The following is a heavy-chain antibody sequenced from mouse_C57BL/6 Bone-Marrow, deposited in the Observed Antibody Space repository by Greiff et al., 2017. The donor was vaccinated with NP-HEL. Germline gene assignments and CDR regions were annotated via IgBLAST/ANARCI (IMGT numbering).Heavy chain of an antibody. CDR1: GYTFTDYY. D-gene: IGHD1-1*01. CDR2: INPYNGGT. J-gene: IGHJ3*01. V-gene: IGHV1-19*01. Sequence: EVKLVESGPVLVKPGASVKMSCKASGYTFTDYYMNWVKQSHGKSLEWIGVINPYNGGTSYNQKFKGKATLTVDKSSSTAYMELNSLTSEDSAVYYCARPPHYYGSSYVAFAYWGQGTLVTVSA. CDR3: ARPPHYYGSSYVAFAY.